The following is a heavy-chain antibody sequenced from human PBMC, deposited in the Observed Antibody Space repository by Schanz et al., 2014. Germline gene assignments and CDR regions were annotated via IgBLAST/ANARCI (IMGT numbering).Heavy chain of an antibody. D-gene: IGHD3-10*01. V-gene: IGHV1-18*01. CDR2: ISAYTNNT. CDR3: ARAKRFGDMDV. J-gene: IGHJ6*02. Sequence: QVQLVQSGAEVKKPGASVRVSCKVSGYAFTTYGISWVRQAPGQGLEWMGWISAYTNNTNYAQKVQGRVTMTTDTSTGTAYMELRSLRSDDTAVYYCARAKRFGDMDVWGQGTTVTVSS. CDR1: GYAFTTYG.